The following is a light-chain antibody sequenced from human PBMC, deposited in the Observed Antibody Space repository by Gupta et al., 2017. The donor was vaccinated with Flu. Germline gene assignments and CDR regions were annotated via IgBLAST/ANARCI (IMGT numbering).Light chain of an antibody. CDR2: KDS. J-gene: IGLJ3*02. CDR3: QSLHNSGTYVV. Sequence: SFELTQPPSVSVSPGQTARITCSGAVLPKQFVYRYQQKPGQAPNLVIFKDSERPSGITERVLCSTSGKRVTFTTSGVQAEEEADDDWQSLHNSGTYVVFGGGTKLTVL. CDR1: VLPKQF. V-gene: IGLV3-25*02.